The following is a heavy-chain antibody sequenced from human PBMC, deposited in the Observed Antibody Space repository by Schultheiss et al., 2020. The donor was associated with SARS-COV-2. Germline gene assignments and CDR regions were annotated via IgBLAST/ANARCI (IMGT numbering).Heavy chain of an antibody. CDR2: INPSGGGT. CDR1: GYTFTSYA. V-gene: IGHV1-46*01. D-gene: IGHD3-22*01. CDR3: ARTSAYYFASPQYYFDY. J-gene: IGHJ4*02. Sequence: ASVKVSCKASGYTFTSYAMHWVRQDPGQGLEWMGIINPSGGGTRYAQKFQGRVTMTRDTSTSTVYMELSSLRSEDTAVYLCARTSAYYFASPQYYFDYWGQGTLFTFSS.